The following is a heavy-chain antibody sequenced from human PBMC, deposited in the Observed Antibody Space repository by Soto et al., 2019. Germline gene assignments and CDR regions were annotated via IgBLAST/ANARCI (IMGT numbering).Heavy chain of an antibody. V-gene: IGHV4-59*08. CDR2: IYYSGST. CDR1: GVSISGYY. D-gene: IGHD6-13*01. J-gene: IGHJ4*02. Sequence: SETLSLTCTVSGVSISGYYWSWIRQPPGKGLEWIGYIYYSGSTNYNPSLKSRVTISVDTSKNQFSLKLNSVTAADTAVYYCARLGGQQLGIFDYWGQGTLVTVSS. CDR3: ARLGGQQLGIFDY.